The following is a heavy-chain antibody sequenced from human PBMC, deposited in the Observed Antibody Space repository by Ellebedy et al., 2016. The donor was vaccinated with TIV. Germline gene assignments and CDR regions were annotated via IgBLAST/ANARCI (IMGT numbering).Heavy chain of an antibody. CDR2: MNSDGRGT. CDR3: ARGYGSAFFFDY. Sequence: GESLKISCKVSGFTFSNYWMHWVRQAPGKGLVWVSRMNSDGRGTIYADSVKGRFTMSRDNAKNTLFLQMNSLRAEDTAVYYCARGYGSAFFFDYWGQGTLVTVSS. D-gene: IGHD3-10*01. V-gene: IGHV3-74*01. J-gene: IGHJ4*02. CDR1: GFTFSNYW.